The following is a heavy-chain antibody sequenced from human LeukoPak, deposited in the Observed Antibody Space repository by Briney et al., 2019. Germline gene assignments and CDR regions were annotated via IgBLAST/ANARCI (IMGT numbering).Heavy chain of an antibody. CDR3: AKDLRDSTGGYYFDY. CDR1: GFTFSSYA. V-gene: IGHV3-23*01. CDR2: ISDSGGST. J-gene: IGHJ4*02. D-gene: IGHD2-2*01. Sequence: PGGSLRLSCAASGFTFSSYAMSWVRQAPGKGLEWVSSISDSGGSTYYADSVKGRFTISRDNSKNTLYLQMNSLRAEDTAVYYCAKDLRDSTGGYYFDYWGRGTLVTVSS.